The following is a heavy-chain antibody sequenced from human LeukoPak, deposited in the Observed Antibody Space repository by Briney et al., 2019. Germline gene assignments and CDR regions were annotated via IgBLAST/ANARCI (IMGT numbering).Heavy chain of an antibody. D-gene: IGHD1-26*01. CDR1: GFTFSSYW. V-gene: IGHV3-7*01. Sequence: KPGGSLRLSCAASGFTFSSYWMSWVRRARGKGLEWVAKIKQDGSEKYYVVCVKGRFTISRDNAKNSLYLQMNSLRAEETAVYYCASPNGNWGQGTLVTVSS. CDR2: IKQDGSEK. CDR3: ASPNGN. J-gene: IGHJ4*02.